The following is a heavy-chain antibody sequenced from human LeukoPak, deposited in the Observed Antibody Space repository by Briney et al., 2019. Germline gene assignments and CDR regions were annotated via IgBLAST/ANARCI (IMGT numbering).Heavy chain of an antibody. V-gene: IGHV3-7*05. D-gene: IGHD5-12*01. J-gene: IGHJ4*02. Sequence: GGSLRLSCAASGLSFSTYWMTWVRLAPGKGLEWVANINQDGGDKHYVDSLKGRFTISRDNAKKSLYLQMNSLRAEDTAVYYCATNSDYRFEYWGQGALVTVSS. CDR2: INQDGGDK. CDR1: GLSFSTYW. CDR3: ATNSDYRFEY.